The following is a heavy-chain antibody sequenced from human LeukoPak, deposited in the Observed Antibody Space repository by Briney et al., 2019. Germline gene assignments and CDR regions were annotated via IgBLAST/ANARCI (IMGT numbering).Heavy chain of an antibody. CDR1: GFPFSSYA. V-gene: IGHV3-23*01. J-gene: IGHJ4*02. CDR3: AKRQGYFSEIDY. D-gene: IGHD2/OR15-2a*01. CDR2: ISGSGGST. Sequence: QPGGSLRLSCAASGFPFSSYAMSWVRQAPGKGLEWVSAISGSGGSTYYADSVKGRFTISRDNSKNTLYLQMNSLRAEDTAVYYCAKRQGYFSEIDYWGQGTLVTVSS.